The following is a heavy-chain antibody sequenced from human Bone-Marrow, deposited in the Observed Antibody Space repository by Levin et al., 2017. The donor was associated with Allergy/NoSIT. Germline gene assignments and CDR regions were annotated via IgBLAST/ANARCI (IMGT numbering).Heavy chain of an antibody. Sequence: GESLKISCAASGFTFSSYAMSWVRQAPGKGLEWVSAISGSGGSTYYADSVKGRFTISRDNSKNTLYLQMNSLRAEDTAVYYCAKRGTTFGVVTPIFDYWGQGTLVTVSS. D-gene: IGHD3-3*01. CDR2: ISGSGGST. CDR3: AKRGTTFGVVTPIFDY. V-gene: IGHV3-23*01. CDR1: GFTFSSYA. J-gene: IGHJ4*02.